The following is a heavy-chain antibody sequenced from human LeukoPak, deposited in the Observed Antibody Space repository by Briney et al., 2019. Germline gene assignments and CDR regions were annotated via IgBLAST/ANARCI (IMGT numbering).Heavy chain of an antibody. CDR1: GGTFSSYA. J-gene: IGHJ5*02. CDR3: ARIGCSSTSCYRFGWFDP. CDR2: IIPIFGTA. V-gene: IGHV1-69*13. Sequence: ASVKVSCKASGGTFSSYAISWVRQAPGQGLEWMGGIIPIFGTANYAQKFQGRVTITADESTSTAYMELSSLRSEDTAVYYCARIGCSSTSCYRFGWFDPWGQGTLVTVSS. D-gene: IGHD2-2*01.